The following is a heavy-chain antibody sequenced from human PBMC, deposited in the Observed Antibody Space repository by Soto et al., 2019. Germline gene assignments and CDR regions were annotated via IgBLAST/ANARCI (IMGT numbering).Heavy chain of an antibody. Sequence: QVQLVQSGAEVKKPGSSVKVSCKASGGTFSSYAISWVRQAPGQGLEWMGGIIPIFGTANYAQKFQGRVTITADESTSTAYMELSSLRSEDTAVYYCAWRCNWCVDHRDWYFDLWGRGTLVTVSS. D-gene: IGHD2-8*02. CDR3: AWRCNWCVDHRDWYFDL. V-gene: IGHV1-69*12. J-gene: IGHJ2*01. CDR2: IIPIFGTA. CDR1: GGTFSSYA.